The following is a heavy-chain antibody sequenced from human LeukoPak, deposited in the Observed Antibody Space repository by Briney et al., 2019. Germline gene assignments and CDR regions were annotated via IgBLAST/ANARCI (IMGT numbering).Heavy chain of an antibody. J-gene: IGHJ3*02. V-gene: IGHV5-51*01. CDR2: IYPGDSDT. CDR1: GYSFTSYW. D-gene: IGHD3-3*01. CDR3: ARTRITIFGVAFDAFDI. Sequence: GESLKISCMGSGYSFTSYWIGWVRQMPGKGLEWMGIIYPGDSDTRYSPSFQGQVTISADKSISTAYLQWSSLKASDTAMYYCARTRITIFGVAFDAFDIWGQGTMVTVSS.